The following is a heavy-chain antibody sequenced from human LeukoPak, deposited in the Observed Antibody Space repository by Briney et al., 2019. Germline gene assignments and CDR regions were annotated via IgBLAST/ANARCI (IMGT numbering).Heavy chain of an antibody. D-gene: IGHD3-16*01. V-gene: IGHV3-23*01. CDR3: TTDSWDYVWGSYYNWFDP. Sequence: PGGSLRLSCAASGFTFSSYAMSWVRQAPGKGLEWVSAISGSGGSTYYADSVKGRFTISRDNSKNTLYLQMNSLKTEDTAVYYCTTDSWDYVWGSYYNWFDPWGQGTLVTVSS. J-gene: IGHJ5*02. CDR1: GFTFSSYA. CDR2: ISGSGGST.